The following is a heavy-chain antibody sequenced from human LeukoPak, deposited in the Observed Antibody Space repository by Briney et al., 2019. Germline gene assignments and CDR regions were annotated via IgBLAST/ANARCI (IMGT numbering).Heavy chain of an antibody. Sequence: ASVKVSCKASGYTFTSYGISLMRQAPGQGLEWMGWISAYNGNTNYAQKLQGRVTMTTDTSTSTAYMELRSLRSDDTAMYYCARDILSSWYDYWGQGTLVTVSS. CDR2: ISAYNGNT. CDR3: ARDILSSWYDY. V-gene: IGHV1-18*01. D-gene: IGHD6-13*01. CDR1: GYTFTSYG. J-gene: IGHJ4*02.